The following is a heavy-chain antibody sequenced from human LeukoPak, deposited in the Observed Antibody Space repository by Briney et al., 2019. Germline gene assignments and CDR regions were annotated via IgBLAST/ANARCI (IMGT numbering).Heavy chain of an antibody. CDR3: ARGSRDGYNYGY. J-gene: IGHJ4*02. CDR2: ISSSSSYI. CDR1: GFTFSSYS. Sequence: PGGSLRLSCAASGFTFSSYSMNWARQAPGKGPEWVSSISSSSSYIYYADSVKGRFTISRDNAKNSLYLQMNSLRAEDTAVYYCARGSRDGYNYGYWGQGTLVTVSS. D-gene: IGHD5-24*01. V-gene: IGHV3-21*01.